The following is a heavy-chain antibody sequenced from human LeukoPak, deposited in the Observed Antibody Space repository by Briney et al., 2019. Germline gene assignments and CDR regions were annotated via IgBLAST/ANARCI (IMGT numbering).Heavy chain of an antibody. CDR2: ISSSGSTI. V-gene: IGHV3-11*01. CDR3: ARDDSLGSGWPPLFDP. CDR1: GFTFSDYY. Sequence: GVSLRLSCAGAGFTFSDYYVRWIRQAPGKGLEWVSYISSSGSTIYYADSVKGRFTISRDNAKNSLYLQMNSLRAEDTAVYYCARDDSLGSGWPPLFDPWGQGTLVTVSS. J-gene: IGHJ5*02. D-gene: IGHD6-19*01.